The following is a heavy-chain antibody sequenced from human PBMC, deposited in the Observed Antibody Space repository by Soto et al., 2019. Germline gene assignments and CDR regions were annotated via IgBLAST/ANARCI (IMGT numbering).Heavy chain of an antibody. CDR3: ASHMVRGVQFGY. D-gene: IGHD3-10*01. CDR1: GGSISSYY. Sequence: SETLSLTCTVSGGSISSYYWSWIRQPPGKGLEWIGYIYFRGSTNYNPSLKSRVTISVDTSKNQFSLKLSSVTAADTAVYYCASHMVRGVQFGYWGQGTLVTVAS. CDR2: IYFRGST. J-gene: IGHJ4*02. V-gene: IGHV4-59*08.